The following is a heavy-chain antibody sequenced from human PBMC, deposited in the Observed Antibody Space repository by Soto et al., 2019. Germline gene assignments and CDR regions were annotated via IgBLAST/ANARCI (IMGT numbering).Heavy chain of an antibody. J-gene: IGHJ3*02. CDR3: ARVGYDILTGYPDAFDI. CDR2: INANNGNT. Sequence: ASVKVSCKASGYTFTGYYMHWVRQAPGQGLEWMGWINANNGNTNYAQKLQGRVTMTTDTSTSTAYMELRSLRSDDTAVYYCARVGYDILTGYPDAFDIWGQGTMVTVSS. D-gene: IGHD3-9*01. V-gene: IGHV1-18*04. CDR1: GYTFTGYY.